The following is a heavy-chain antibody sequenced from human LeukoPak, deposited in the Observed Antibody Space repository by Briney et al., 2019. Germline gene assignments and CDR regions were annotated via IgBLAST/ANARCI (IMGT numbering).Heavy chain of an antibody. CDR1: GGTFSSYA. V-gene: IGHV1-69*13. CDR3: AREGPYCSGGSCYYYFDY. Sequence: ASVKVSCKASGGTFSSYAISWVRQAPGQGLEWMGGIIRIFGTANYAQKFQGRVTITADESTSTAYMELSSLRSEDTAVYYCAREGPYCSGGSCYYYFDYWGQGTLVTVSS. J-gene: IGHJ4*02. CDR2: IIRIFGTA. D-gene: IGHD2-15*01.